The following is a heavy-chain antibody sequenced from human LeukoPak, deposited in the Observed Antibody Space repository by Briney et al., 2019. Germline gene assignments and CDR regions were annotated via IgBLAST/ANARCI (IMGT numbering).Heavy chain of an antibody. V-gene: IGHV3-21*04. CDR3: AKAEGLGISYYYYYYGMDV. CDR1: GFTFSSYS. CDR2: ISSSSSYI. D-gene: IGHD1-14*01. J-gene: IGHJ6*02. Sequence: GGSLRLSCAASGFTFSSYSMNWVRQAPGKGLEWVSSISSSSSYIYYADSVKGRFTISRDNAKNSLYLQMNSLRAEDTAVYYCAKAEGLGISYYYYYYGMDVWGQGTTVTVSS.